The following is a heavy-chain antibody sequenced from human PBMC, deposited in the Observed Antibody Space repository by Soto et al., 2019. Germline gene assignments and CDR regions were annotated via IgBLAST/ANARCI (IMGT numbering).Heavy chain of an antibody. CDR3: ARGSITFGGVIVSSAFDI. V-gene: IGHV1-18*01. J-gene: IGHJ3*02. Sequence: QVQLVQSGAEVKKPGASVKVSCKASGYTFTSYGIIWVRQAPGQGLEWMGWISAYNGNTNYAQKLQGRVTMTTDTSTSTAYMELRSLRSDDTAVYYCARGSITFGGVIVSSAFDIWGQGTMVTVSS. D-gene: IGHD3-16*02. CDR2: ISAYNGNT. CDR1: GYTFTSYG.